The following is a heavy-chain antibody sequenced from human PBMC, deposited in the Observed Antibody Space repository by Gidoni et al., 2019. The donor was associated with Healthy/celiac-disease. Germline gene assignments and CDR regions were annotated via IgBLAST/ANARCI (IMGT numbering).Heavy chain of an antibody. V-gene: IGHV1-8*01. D-gene: IGHD2-21*02. CDR3: ARGHPTYCGGDCYPEPAFDI. CDR1: GYTFTSYD. CDR2: MNPNSGNT. Sequence: QVQLVQSGAEVTKPGASVKVSCKASGYTFTSYDINWVRQATGQGLEWMGWMNPNSGNTGYAQKFQGRVTMTRNTSISTAYMELSSLRSEDTAVYYCARGHPTYCGGDCYPEPAFDIWGQGTMVTVSS. J-gene: IGHJ3*02.